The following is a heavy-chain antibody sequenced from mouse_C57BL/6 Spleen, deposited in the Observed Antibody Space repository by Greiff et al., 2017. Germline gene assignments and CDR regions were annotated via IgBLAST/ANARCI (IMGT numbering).Heavy chain of an antibody. D-gene: IGHD3-1*01. CDR2: INPSSGYT. J-gene: IGHJ2*01. CDR3: ARSGDGFDY. Sequence: QVQLQQSGAELAKPGASVKLSCKASGYTFPSYWMHWVQQRPGQGLEWIGYINPSSGYTKYNQKFKDKVTLTADKSSSTAYVQLSSLTYEDAAVYYCARSGDGFDYWGQGTTLTVSS. V-gene: IGHV1-7*01. CDR1: GYTFPSYW.